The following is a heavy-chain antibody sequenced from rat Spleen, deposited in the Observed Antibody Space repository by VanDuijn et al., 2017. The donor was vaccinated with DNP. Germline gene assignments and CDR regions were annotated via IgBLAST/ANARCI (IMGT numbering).Heavy chain of an antibody. D-gene: IGHD4-3*01. Sequence: EVQLVESGGGPVQPGRSLKLSCVASGFTFNNYWMNWVRQAPGRGLEWVASITKTGDNTYYPDSVKGRFTISRDNAKSTLYLQMDSLRSEDTATYYCTTQSNSGYGGFAYWGQGTLVTVSS. CDR1: GFTFNNYW. V-gene: IGHV5-31*01. CDR2: ITKTGDNT. CDR3: TTQSNSGYGGFAY. J-gene: IGHJ3*01.